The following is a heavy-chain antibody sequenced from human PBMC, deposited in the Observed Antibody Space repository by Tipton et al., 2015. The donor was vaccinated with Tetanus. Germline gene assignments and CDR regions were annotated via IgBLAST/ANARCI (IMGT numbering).Heavy chain of an antibody. V-gene: IGHV4-34*01. CDR1: GGSFSAYY. CDR2: INHSGST. J-gene: IGHJ2*01. CDR3: ARGGSYSYGPRGFDL. D-gene: IGHD5-18*01. Sequence: GLVKPSETLSLTCAVYGGSFSAYYWSWIRQSPGKGREWIGEINHSGSTTYSPSFKSRVTISVDTPKNQFSLKLTSLTVADTAVYYCARGGSYSYGPRGFDLWGRGTLVTVSS.